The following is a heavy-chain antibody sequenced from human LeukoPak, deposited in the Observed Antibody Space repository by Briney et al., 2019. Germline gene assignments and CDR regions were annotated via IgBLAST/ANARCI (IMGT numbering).Heavy chain of an antibody. V-gene: IGHV1-18*01. CDR2: ISAYNGNT. CDR1: GYTFTSYG. Sequence: PMASVKVSCKASGYTFTSYGISWVRQAPGQGLEWMGWISAYNGNTNYAQKLQGRVTMTTDTSTSTAYMELRSLRADDTAVYYCARVRGGEQQLVQDYWGQGTLVTVSS. CDR3: ARVRGGEQQLVQDY. D-gene: IGHD6-13*01. J-gene: IGHJ4*02.